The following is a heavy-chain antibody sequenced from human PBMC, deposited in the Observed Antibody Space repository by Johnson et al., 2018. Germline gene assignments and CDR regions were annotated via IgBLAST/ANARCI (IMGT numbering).Heavy chain of an antibody. CDR3: ARANPLWSGYYGGLGQLGDDAFDS. CDR1: GFTFSTYG. D-gene: IGHD3-3*01. CDR2: IWYDGSNK. Sequence: QVQLVQSGGGVVQPGRSLRLSCAASGFTFSTYGMHWVRQAPGKGLEWVAVIWYDGSNKYYADSVKGRFTISRDNSKNTLYLQMNSLRAEETAGYYCARANPLWSGYYGGLGQLGDDAFDSWGQGTMVTGSS. V-gene: IGHV3-33*01. J-gene: IGHJ3*02.